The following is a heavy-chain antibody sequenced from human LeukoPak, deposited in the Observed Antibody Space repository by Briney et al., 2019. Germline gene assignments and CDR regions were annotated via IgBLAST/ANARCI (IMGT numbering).Heavy chain of an antibody. CDR2: ISGSGGST. V-gene: IGHV3-23*01. CDR3: AKKLDYDFWSGSVMTDY. D-gene: IGHD3-3*01. Sequence: PGGSLRLSCAASGFTFSSYAMSWVRQAPGKGLEWVSAISGSGGSTYYADSVKGRFTISRDNSKNTLYLQMNSLRAEDTAVYYCAKKLDYDFWSGSVMTDYWGQGTLVTVSS. CDR1: GFTFSSYA. J-gene: IGHJ4*02.